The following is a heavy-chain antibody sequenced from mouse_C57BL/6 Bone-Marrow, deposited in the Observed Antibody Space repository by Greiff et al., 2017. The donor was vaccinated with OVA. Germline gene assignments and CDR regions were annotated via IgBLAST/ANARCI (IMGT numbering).Heavy chain of an antibody. Sequence: EVKLMESGGDLVKPGGSLKLSCAASGFTFSSYGMSWVRQTPDKRLEWVATISSGGSYTYYPDSVKGRFTISRDNAKNTLYLQMSSLKSEDTAMYYWARPAIDYGNTCWYFDVWGKGTTVTVAS. CDR1: GFTFSSYG. J-gene: IGHJ1*03. CDR2: ISSGGSYT. D-gene: IGHD2-1*01. CDR3: ARPAIDYGNTCWYFDV. V-gene: IGHV5-6*01.